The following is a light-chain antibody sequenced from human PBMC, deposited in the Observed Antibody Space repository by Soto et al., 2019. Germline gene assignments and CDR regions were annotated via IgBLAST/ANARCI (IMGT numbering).Light chain of an antibody. Sequence: EIVLTQSPGTLSLSPVDRATLSCMASQSVDSNYVAWYQQKPGQAPRLLIYGAFTRATGVPHRFSGSGSGSDFTLTISRLEPEDFAVYSCQQYGNSPLTFGGGTKVDIK. J-gene: IGKJ4*01. V-gene: IGKV3-20*01. CDR3: QQYGNSPLT. CDR2: GAF. CDR1: QSVDSNY.